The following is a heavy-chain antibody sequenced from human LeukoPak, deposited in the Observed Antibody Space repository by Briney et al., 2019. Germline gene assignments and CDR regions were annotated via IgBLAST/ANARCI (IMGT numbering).Heavy chain of an antibody. Sequence: SVKVSCKASGGTFSSYAISWVRQAPGQGLEWMGGIIPIFGTANYAQKFQGRVTITTDESTSTAYMELSSLRSEDTAVYYCARGHDSSGYSSDYWGQGTLVTVSS. D-gene: IGHD3-22*01. V-gene: IGHV1-69*05. CDR1: GGTFSSYA. CDR3: ARGHDSSGYSSDY. CDR2: IIPIFGTA. J-gene: IGHJ4*02.